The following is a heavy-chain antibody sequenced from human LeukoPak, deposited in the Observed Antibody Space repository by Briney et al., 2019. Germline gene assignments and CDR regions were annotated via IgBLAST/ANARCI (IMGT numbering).Heavy chain of an antibody. CDR1: GGSISSGGYY. CDR2: IYYSGST. CDR3: ARASGVGEQQLVLGY. J-gene: IGHJ4*02. Sequence: SQTLSPTCTVSGGSISSGGYYWSWIRQHPGKGLEWIGYIYYSGSTYYNPSLKSRVTISVDTSKNQFSLKLSSVTAADTAVYYCARASGVGEQQLVLGYWGQGTLVTVSS. V-gene: IGHV4-31*03. D-gene: IGHD6-13*01.